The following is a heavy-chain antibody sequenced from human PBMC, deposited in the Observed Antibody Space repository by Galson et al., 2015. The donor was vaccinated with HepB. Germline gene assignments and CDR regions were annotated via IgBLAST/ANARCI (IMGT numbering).Heavy chain of an antibody. D-gene: IGHD5-12*01. CDR2: FDPEDGET. CDR1: GYTLTELS. Sequence: SVKVSCKVSGYTLTELSMHWVRQAPGKGLEWMGGFDPEDGETIYAQKFQGRVTMTEDTSTDTAYMELSSLRSEDTAVYYCATFSWVGSGYGVRYYYYGMDVWGQGTTVTVSS. V-gene: IGHV1-24*01. CDR3: ATFSWVGSGYGVRYYYYGMDV. J-gene: IGHJ6*02.